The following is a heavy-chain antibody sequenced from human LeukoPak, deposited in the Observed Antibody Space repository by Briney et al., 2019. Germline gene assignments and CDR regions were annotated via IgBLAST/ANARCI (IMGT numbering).Heavy chain of an antibody. J-gene: IGHJ4*02. V-gene: IGHV1-8*01. D-gene: IGHD1-14*01. CDR2: MNPNSGYT. CDR1: GYTFTSYD. Sequence: ASVKVSCKASGYTFTSYDIIWVRQATGQGLEWMGWMNPNSGYTGSAQKFQGRVTMTSDTSISTAYMELSSLTSEDTAVYYCARNHLGLSYWGQGSLVTVSS. CDR3: ARNHLGLSY.